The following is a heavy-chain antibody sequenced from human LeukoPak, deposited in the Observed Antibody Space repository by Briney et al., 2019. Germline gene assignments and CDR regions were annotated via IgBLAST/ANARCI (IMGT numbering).Heavy chain of an antibody. CDR3: AGESFSRRAGITMVRGVITY. D-gene: IGHD3-10*01. V-gene: IGHV1-69*11. J-gene: IGHJ4*02. CDR2: IIPILDTT. CDR1: GGTLSNYA. Sequence: ASVKVSCKASGGTLSNYAINWVRQAPGQGLEWMGRIIPILDTTNYAQKFQGRVTIITDESTSTAYMELITLRSGDTAVYYCAGESFSRRAGITMVRGVITYWGQGTLVIVSS.